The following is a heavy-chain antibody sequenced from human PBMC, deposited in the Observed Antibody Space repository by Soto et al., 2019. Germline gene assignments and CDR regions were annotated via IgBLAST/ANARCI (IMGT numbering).Heavy chain of an antibody. CDR2: ITAGGDTT. J-gene: IGHJ1*01. CDR3: AQNPSGNYYEYFQH. V-gene: IGHV3-23*01. D-gene: IGHD1-26*01. CDR1: GVTFGSCA. Sequence: PGGSLRLSCAASGVTFGSCAMSWVRQAPGEGLEWISTITAGGDTTFYADSVKGRFTISRDNSKNTVYLLMNSLRAEDTAVYYCAQNPSGNYYEYFQHWGLGTLVTVSS.